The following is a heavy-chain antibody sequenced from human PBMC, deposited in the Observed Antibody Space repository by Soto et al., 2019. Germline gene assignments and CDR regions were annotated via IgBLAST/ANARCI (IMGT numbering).Heavy chain of an antibody. CDR1: GDSISSSSFY. CDR2: INHRGSL. D-gene: IGHD1-1*01. CDR3: ARELPQRQGRNMDV. V-gene: IGHV4-39*07. J-gene: IGHJ6*02. Sequence: PSETLSLTCTVSGDSISSSSFYWGWIRQPPGKGLEWIGYINHRGSLYYNPSLKSRVSMSVDTSKNQFSLNLSSVTAADTAVYYCARELPQRQGRNMDVWGQGTTVTVSS.